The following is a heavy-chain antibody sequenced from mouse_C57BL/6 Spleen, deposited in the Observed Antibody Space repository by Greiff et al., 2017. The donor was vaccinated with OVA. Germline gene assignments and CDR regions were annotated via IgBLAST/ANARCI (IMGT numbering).Heavy chain of an antibody. CDR1: GFNIKNSY. V-gene: IGHV14-3*01. CDR3: ARRDNGYDPFDY. D-gene: IGHD2-2*01. J-gene: IGHJ2*01. CDR2: IDPANGNT. Sequence: VQLQQSVAELVRPGASVKLSCTASGFNIKNSYMHWVKQRPEQGLEWIGRIDPANGNTKYAPKFQGQATITSDTSPNTADLQLSSLTSEDTAIDYCARRDNGYDPFDYWGQGTTLTVSS.